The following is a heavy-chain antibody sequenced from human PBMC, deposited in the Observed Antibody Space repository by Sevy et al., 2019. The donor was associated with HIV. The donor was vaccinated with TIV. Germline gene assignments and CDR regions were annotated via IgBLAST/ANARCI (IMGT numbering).Heavy chain of an antibody. CDR2: IKSITDGGAA. Sequence: RGYLRLSCTASGFDFANAWMNWVRQAPGKGLEWVGHIKSITDGGAADYAAPVKGRFTISRHDSKNTLYLHMNSLKAEDPAVYYCSTDDLISYWGRGTLVTVSS. J-gene: IGHJ4*02. CDR1: GFDFANAW. CDR3: STDDLISY. V-gene: IGHV3-15*07.